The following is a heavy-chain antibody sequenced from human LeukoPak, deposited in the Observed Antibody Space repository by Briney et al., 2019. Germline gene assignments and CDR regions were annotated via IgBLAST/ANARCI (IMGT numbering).Heavy chain of an antibody. V-gene: IGHV4-59*01. D-gene: IGHD4-11*01. CDR1: GGSISSYY. CDR2: IYYSGST. J-gene: IGHJ4*02. Sequence: SETLSLTCTVSGGSISSYYWSWIRQPPGKGLEWIGYIYYSGSTNYNPSLKSRVTISVDTSKNQFSLKLSSVTAAETAVYYCARDSIGYSNFDYWGQGTLVTVSS. CDR3: ARDSIGYSNFDY.